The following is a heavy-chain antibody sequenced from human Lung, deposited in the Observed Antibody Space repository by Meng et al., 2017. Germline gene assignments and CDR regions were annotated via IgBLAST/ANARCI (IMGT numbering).Heavy chain of an antibody. CDR2: LSGGGFTT. CDR3: AKYSYGLGDYLDY. CDR1: GFTVSSNY. D-gene: IGHD3-10*01. J-gene: IGHJ4*02. Sequence: GGSLRLSCAASGFTVSSNYMSWVRHAPGKGLEWVSALSGGGFTTYYADSVKGRFAISRHNSKNTLYLQMNSLRAEDTALYYCAKYSYGLGDYLDYWGQGALVTVSS. V-gene: IGHV3-23*01.